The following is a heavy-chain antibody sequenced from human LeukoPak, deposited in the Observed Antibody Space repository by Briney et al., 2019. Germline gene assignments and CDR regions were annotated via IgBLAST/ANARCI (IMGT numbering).Heavy chain of an antibody. CDR1: GYTLTELS. J-gene: IGHJ4*02. D-gene: IGHD3-3*01. Sequence: GASVKVSCKVSGYTLTELSMHWVRQAPGKGLEWMGGFDPEDGETIYAQKFQGRVTMTEDTSTDTAYMELSSLRSEDTAVYYCATAVYYDFWSGLSLWGQGTLVTVSS. V-gene: IGHV1-24*01. CDR2: FDPEDGET. CDR3: ATAVYYDFWSGLSL.